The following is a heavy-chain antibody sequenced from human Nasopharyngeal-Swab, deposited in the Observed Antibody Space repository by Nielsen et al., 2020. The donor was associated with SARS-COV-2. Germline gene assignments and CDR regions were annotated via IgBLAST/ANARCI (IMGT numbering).Heavy chain of an antibody. D-gene: IGHD6-13*01. Sequence: GESLKISCAASGFTFSSYAMHWVRQAPGKGLEWVAVISYDGSNKYYADSVKGRFTISRDNSKNTPYLQMNSLRAEDTAVYYCARDWRQLVSYYFDYWGQGTLVTVSS. CDR2: ISYDGSNK. J-gene: IGHJ4*02. V-gene: IGHV3-30-3*01. CDR3: ARDWRQLVSYYFDY. CDR1: GFTFSSYA.